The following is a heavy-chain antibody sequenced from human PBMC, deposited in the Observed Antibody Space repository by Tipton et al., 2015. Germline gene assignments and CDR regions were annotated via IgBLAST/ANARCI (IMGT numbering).Heavy chain of an antibody. J-gene: IGHJ6*02. D-gene: IGHD2-15*01. CDR2: ISSRSSYT. Sequence: LSLTCTVSGGSISRYYWSWIRQPPGKRLEWVSYISSRSSYTNYADSVKGRFTISRDNAKNSLYLQMNSLRAEDTAVYYCARAGEVVYYYYGVDVWGQGTTVTVSS. V-gene: IGHV3-11*06. CDR1: GGSISRYY. CDR3: ARAGEVVYYYYGVDV.